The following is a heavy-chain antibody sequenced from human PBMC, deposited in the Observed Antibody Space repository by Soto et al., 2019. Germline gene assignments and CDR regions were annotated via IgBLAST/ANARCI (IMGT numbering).Heavy chain of an antibody. CDR3: AHSRKSYYDILTGYNY. J-gene: IGHJ4*02. CDR2: IYWDDDK. V-gene: IGHV2-5*02. CDR1: GFSLSTSGVG. D-gene: IGHD3-9*01. Sequence: QITLKESGPTLVKPTQPLTLTCTFFGFSLSTSGVGVAWIRQPPGQALKWLALIYWDDDKRNSPSLKSRLTITKDTSKNLVVLTMNNMDAGDTATYYCAHSRKSYYDILTGYNYWGQGTLVTVSS.